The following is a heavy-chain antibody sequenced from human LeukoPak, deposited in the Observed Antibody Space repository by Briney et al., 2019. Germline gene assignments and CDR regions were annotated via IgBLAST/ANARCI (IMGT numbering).Heavy chain of an antibody. CDR3: AVNSKSGIYPT. CDR1: GFTFSIYW. J-gene: IGHJ5*02. Sequence: GGSLRLSCAASGFTFSIYWMNWVRQAPGKGLEWVSNINQDGSVTTYVDSVKGRITISRDNAKNSLDLQMNNLRAEDTAVYYCAVNSKSGIYPTWGQGTLVTVSS. V-gene: IGHV3-7*01. CDR2: INQDGSVT. D-gene: IGHD3-10*01.